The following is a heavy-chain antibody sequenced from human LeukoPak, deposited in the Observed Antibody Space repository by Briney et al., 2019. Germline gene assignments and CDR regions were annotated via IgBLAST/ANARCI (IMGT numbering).Heavy chain of an antibody. Sequence: GGSLRLSCAASGFTFSSYAMSWVRQAPGKGLEWVSAISGSGGSTYYADSVKGRFTISRDNSKNTLYLQMNSLRAEDTAVYYRAKGLDIVVANWFDPWGQGTLVTVSS. V-gene: IGHV3-23*01. J-gene: IGHJ5*02. CDR2: ISGSGGST. D-gene: IGHD2-2*03. CDR3: AKGLDIVVANWFDP. CDR1: GFTFSSYA.